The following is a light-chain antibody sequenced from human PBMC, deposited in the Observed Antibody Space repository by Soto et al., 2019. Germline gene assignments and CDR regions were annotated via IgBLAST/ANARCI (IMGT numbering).Light chain of an antibody. CDR2: GTS. CDR3: QQYNSYS. Sequence: EIMLKQSPGTLSLTPGERGTLSCRASQSFSSSYLAWYQQRPGQAPRLLIYGTSSRATGIPDRFSGSGSGTEFTLTISSLQPDDFATYYCQQYNSYSFGQGTKVDNK. J-gene: IGKJ1*01. V-gene: IGKV3-20*01. CDR1: QSFSSSY.